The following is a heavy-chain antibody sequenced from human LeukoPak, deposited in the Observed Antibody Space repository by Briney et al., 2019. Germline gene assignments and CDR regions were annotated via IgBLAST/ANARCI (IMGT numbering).Heavy chain of an antibody. D-gene: IGHD6-19*01. CDR3: ARGDSGWYQYYFDY. Sequence: GGSLRLSCAASGFTFNRYSMNWVRQAPGKGLEWVSYISSSSSTIYYADSVKGRFTISRDNSKNTLYLQMNSLRAEDTAVYYCARGDSGWYQYYFDYWGQGTLVTVSS. V-gene: IGHV3-48*01. CDR2: ISSSSSTI. J-gene: IGHJ4*02. CDR1: GFTFNRYS.